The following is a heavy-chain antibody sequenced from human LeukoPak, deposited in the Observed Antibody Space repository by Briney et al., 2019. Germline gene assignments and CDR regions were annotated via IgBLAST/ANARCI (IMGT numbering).Heavy chain of an antibody. J-gene: IGHJ4*02. Sequence: PGGSLRLSCAASGFTFSSYGMHWVRQAPGKGLEWVAVIWYDGSNKYYADSVKGRFTISRDNSKNTLYLQMNSLRAEDTAVYYCAKGRGPVRGAIIGDYFDYWGQGTLVTVSS. D-gene: IGHD3-10*01. CDR2: IWYDGSNK. V-gene: IGHV3-33*06. CDR1: GFTFSSYG. CDR3: AKGRGPVRGAIIGDYFDY.